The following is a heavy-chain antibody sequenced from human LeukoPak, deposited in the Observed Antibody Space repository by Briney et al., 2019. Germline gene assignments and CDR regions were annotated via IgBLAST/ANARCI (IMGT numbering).Heavy chain of an antibody. D-gene: IGHD5-24*01. CDR2: IYYSGST. Sequence: ASETLSLTCTVSGGSISSSSYYWGWIRQPPGKGLEWIGSIYYSGSTYYNPSLKSRVTISVDTSKNQFSLKLISVTAADTAVYYCARQRSEMATTDYFGYWGQGTLVTVSS. CDR3: ARQRSEMATTDYFGY. CDR1: GGSISSSSYY. V-gene: IGHV4-39*01. J-gene: IGHJ4*02.